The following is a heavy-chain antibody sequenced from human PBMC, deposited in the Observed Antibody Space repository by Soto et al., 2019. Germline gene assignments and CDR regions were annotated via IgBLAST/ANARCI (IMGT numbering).Heavy chain of an antibody. CDR1: GFTFSNYW. CDR2: INQDGSKK. D-gene: IGHD3-22*01. CDR3: ARGSSFDDSSAYLDY. J-gene: IGHJ4*02. Sequence: PGWSLRLSCAASGFTFSNYWMSWVRQAPGKGLEWVANINQDGSKKYYVDSVKGRLTISRDNAKNSLYLQMNSLRAEDTAVYYCARGSSFDDSSAYLDYWGRGTLITVSS. V-gene: IGHV3-7*01.